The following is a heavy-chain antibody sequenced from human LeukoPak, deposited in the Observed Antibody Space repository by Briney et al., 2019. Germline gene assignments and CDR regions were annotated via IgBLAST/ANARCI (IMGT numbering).Heavy chain of an antibody. CDR1: GFTLSSYA. Sequence: PGGSLRLSCTASGFTLSSYAMSWVRQAPGKGLEWVSSISSSSSYIYYADSVKGRFTISRDNAKNSLYLQMNSLRAEDTAVYYCARDIFWSGPPHQGRFDPWGQGTLVTVSS. D-gene: IGHD3-3*01. CDR3: ARDIFWSGPPHQGRFDP. CDR2: ISSSSSYI. J-gene: IGHJ5*02. V-gene: IGHV3-21*01.